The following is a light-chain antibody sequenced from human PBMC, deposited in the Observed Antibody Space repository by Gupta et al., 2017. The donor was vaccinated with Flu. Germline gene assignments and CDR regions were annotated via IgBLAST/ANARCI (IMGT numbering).Light chain of an antibody. CDR2: DAS. Sequence: DIQMTQSPSSLSASVGDRVTITCQASQDISNFLNWFQQKPGKAPNLLIYDASELETGVPSRFSGSGSGTGFTFTISSLQPEDVATYYCQRYYTLPLTFGEGTKVEIK. CDR1: QDISNF. J-gene: IGKJ4*02. CDR3: QRYYTLPLT. V-gene: IGKV1-33*01.